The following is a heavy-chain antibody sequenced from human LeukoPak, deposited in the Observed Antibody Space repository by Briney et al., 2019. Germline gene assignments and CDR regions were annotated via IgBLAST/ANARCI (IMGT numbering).Heavy chain of an antibody. D-gene: IGHD6-13*01. CDR3: ARGREGSSSWYPLGYYYGMDV. Sequence: SETLSLTCIVSGDSVSGYYWNWIRQPPGKGLEWIGYTHHSGNTLYNPSLKSRVTTLVDTSKNQFSLKLSSVTAADTAVYYCARGREGSSSWYPLGYYYGMDVWGQGTTVTVSS. V-gene: IGHV4-59*02. CDR2: THHSGNT. CDR1: GDSVSGYY. J-gene: IGHJ6*02.